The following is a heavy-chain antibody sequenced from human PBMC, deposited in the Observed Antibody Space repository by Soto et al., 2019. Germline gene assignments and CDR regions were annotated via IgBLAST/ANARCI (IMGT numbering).Heavy chain of an antibody. V-gene: IGHV3-53*01. J-gene: IGHJ4*02. CDR1: GFSVTANY. CDR2: IYSGGST. CDR3: HAYGY. D-gene: IGHD3-10*01. Sequence: EVQVVESGGGLIQPGGSLRLSCEVSGFSVTANYMSWVRQAPGKGLEWVSVIYSGGSTYYIDSVKGRFTISRDISKNTLYLQINRPRVEDTAASSCHAYGYWGQGTLVTVSS.